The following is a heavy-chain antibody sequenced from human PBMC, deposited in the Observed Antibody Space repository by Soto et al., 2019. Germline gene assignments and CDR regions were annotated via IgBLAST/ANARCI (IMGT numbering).Heavy chain of an antibody. CDR1: GFTFSSYA. Sequence: GGSLRLSCAAFGFTFSSYAMHWVRQAPGKGLEYVSVITSNGGNTDYASSVKGRFTISRDNSKNTLYLQMGSLRAEDMAVYYCARRIPFGYGMDVWGQGTTVTVSS. CDR3: ARRIPFGYGMDV. J-gene: IGHJ6*02. V-gene: IGHV3-64*01. D-gene: IGHD2-21*01. CDR2: ITSNGGNT.